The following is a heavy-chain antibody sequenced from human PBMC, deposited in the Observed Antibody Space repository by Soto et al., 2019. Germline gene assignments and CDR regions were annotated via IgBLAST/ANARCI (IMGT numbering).Heavy chain of an antibody. CDR3: ARYYSSSSYNWFDP. J-gene: IGHJ5*02. D-gene: IGHD6-6*01. V-gene: IGHV3-53*01. Sequence: GGSLRLSCAASGFTVSSNYMSWVRQAPGKGLEWVSVIYSGGSTYYADSVKGRFTISRDNSKNTLYLQMNSLRAEDTAVYYCARYYSSSSYNWFDPWGQGTLVTVSS. CDR1: GFTVSSNY. CDR2: IYSGGST.